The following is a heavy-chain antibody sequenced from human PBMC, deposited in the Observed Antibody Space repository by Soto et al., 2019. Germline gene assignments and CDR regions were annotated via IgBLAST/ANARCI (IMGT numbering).Heavy chain of an antibody. CDR1: GFTFSSYA. V-gene: IGHV3-23*01. D-gene: IGHD3-3*01. CDR2: ISGSGGST. CDR3: AKGIQGESYDFWSGYYTLSYYYYGMDV. Sequence: GGSLRLSCAASGFTFSSYAMSWVRQAPGKGLEWVSAISGSGGSTYYADSVKGRFTISRDNSKNTLYLQMNSLRAGDTAVYYCAKGIQGESYDFWSGYYTLSYYYYGMDVWGQGTTVTVSS. J-gene: IGHJ6*02.